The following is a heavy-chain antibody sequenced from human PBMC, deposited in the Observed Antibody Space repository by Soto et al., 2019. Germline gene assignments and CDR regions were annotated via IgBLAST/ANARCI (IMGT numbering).Heavy chain of an antibody. CDR1: GFTFSSYA. J-gene: IGHJ6*02. CDR2: ISGSGGST. Sequence: EVQLLETGGGLVQPGGSLRLSCAASGFTFSSYAMSWVRQAPGKGLEWVSAISGSGGSTYYADSVKGRFTISRDNSKNTLYLQMNSLRAEDTAVYYCAKGVVGATVMYGMDVWGQGTTVTVSS. V-gene: IGHV3-23*01. D-gene: IGHD1-26*01. CDR3: AKGVVGATVMYGMDV.